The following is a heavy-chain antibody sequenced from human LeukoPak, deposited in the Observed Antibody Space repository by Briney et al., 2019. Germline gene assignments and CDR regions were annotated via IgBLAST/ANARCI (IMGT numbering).Heavy chain of an antibody. CDR2: INPNSGGT. CDR1: GYSFTDYY. CDR3: AKEFGNSPKFDY. J-gene: IGHJ4*02. V-gene: IGHV1-2*02. Sequence: SVKVSCKASGYSFTDYYMHWVRQAPGQGLEWMGWINPNSGGTNTAQKFQGRVTMTRDTSISTAYMELSSLRSDDTAVYYCAKEFGNSPKFDYWGQGTLVTVSS. D-gene: IGHD4-23*01.